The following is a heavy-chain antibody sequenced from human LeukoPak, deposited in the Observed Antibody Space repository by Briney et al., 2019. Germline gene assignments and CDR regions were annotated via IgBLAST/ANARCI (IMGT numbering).Heavy chain of an antibody. J-gene: IGHJ4*02. D-gene: IGHD1-26*01. Sequence: SETLSLTCTVSGYSISSGYYWGWIRQPPGKGLEWIGSIYHSGSTYYNPSLKSRVTISVDTSKNQFSLKLSSVTAADTAVYYCASPRGAKGYFDYWGQGTLVTVSS. CDR1: GYSISSGYY. V-gene: IGHV4-38-2*02. CDR3: ASPRGAKGYFDY. CDR2: IYHSGST.